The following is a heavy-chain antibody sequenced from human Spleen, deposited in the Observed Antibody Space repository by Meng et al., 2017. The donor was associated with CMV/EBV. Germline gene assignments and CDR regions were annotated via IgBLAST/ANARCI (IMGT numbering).Heavy chain of an antibody. V-gene: IGHV1-69*10. CDR1: GGTFNRYT. J-gene: IGHJ6*02. CDR3: ARGRITAVPKDIVVVVAASDPYYYGMDV. D-gene: IGHD2-15*01. CDR2: IIPILGIA. Sequence: SVKVSCKASGGTFNRYTVIWVRQAPGQGLEWMGGIIPILGIANYAQKFQGRVTITADKSTSTAYMELSSLRSEDTAVYYCARGRITAVPKDIVVVVAASDPYYYGMDVWGQGTTVTVSS.